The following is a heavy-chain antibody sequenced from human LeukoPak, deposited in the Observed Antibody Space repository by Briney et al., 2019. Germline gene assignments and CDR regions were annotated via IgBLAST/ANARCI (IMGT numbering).Heavy chain of an antibody. J-gene: IGHJ4*02. D-gene: IGHD3-22*01. Sequence: ASVKVSFKASGYTFTSYYMHWVRQAPGQGLEWMGIIDPSGGSTSYAQKFQGRVTMTRDTSTSTVYMELSSLRSEDTPVYYCARTYYYDSSGYRFDYGGQGTLVTVSS. CDR1: GYTFTSYY. CDR2: IDPSGGST. V-gene: IGHV1-46*01. CDR3: ARTYYYDSSGYRFDY.